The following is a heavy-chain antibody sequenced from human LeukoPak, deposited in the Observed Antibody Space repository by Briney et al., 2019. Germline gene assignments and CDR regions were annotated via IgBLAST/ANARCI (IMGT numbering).Heavy chain of an antibody. CDR2: MNPNSGNT. D-gene: IGHD3-22*01. CDR3: ARGYYDSSGVNWFDP. CDR1: GYTFTSYG. J-gene: IGHJ5*02. Sequence: ASVKVSCKASGYTFTSYGISWVRQAPGQGLEWMGWMNPNSGNTGYAQKFQGRVTMTRNTSISTAYMELSSLRSEDTAVYYCARGYYDSSGVNWFDPWGQGTLVTVSS. V-gene: IGHV1-8*02.